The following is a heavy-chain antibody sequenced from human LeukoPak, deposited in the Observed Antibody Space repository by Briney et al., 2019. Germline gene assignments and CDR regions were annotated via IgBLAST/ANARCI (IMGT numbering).Heavy chain of an antibody. CDR2: INHSGST. CDR3: ARRSYYDSSGYYYY. V-gene: IGHV4-34*01. J-gene: IGHJ4*02. CDR1: GGSFSGYY. D-gene: IGHD3-22*01. Sequence: SETLSLTCAVYGGSFSGYYWSWIRQPPGKGLEWIGEINHSGSTNYNPSLKSRVTISVDTSKNQFSLKLSSVTAADTAVYYCARRSYYDSSGYYYYWGQGTLVTVSS.